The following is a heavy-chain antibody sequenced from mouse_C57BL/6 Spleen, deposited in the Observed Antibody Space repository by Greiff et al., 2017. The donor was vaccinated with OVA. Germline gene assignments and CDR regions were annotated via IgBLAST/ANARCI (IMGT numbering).Heavy chain of an antibody. J-gene: IGHJ4*01. V-gene: IGHV1-50*01. D-gene: IGHD2-3*01. Sequence: QVQLKQSGAELVKPGASVKLSCKAYGYTFTSYWMQWVKQRPGQGLEWIGEIDPSDSYTNYNQKFKGKATLTVDTSSSTAYMQLSSLTSEDSAVYYCARKGYYDDYAMDYWGQGTSVTVSS. CDR3: ARKGYYDDYAMDY. CDR1: GYTFTSYW. CDR2: IDPSDSYT.